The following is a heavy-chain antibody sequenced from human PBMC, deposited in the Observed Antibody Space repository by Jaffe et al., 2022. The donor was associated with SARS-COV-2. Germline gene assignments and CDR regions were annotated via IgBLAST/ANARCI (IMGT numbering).Heavy chain of an antibody. Sequence: QVQLQESGPGLVKPSGTLSLTCAVSGGSISSSNWWSWVRQSPGKGLEWIGEIHQSGSSNYNPSLKSRINMSVDKSKNQFSLRVNSVTAADTAIYYCARAVVRLPYYGMDFWGQGIKVTVSS. J-gene: IGHJ6*02. CDR2: IHQSGSS. D-gene: IGHD2-21*01. CDR1: GGSISSSNW. CDR3: ARAVVRLPYYGMDF. V-gene: IGHV4-4*02.